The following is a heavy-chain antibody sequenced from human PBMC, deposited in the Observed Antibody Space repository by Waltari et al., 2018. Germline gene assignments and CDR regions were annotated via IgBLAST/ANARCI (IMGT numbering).Heavy chain of an antibody. J-gene: IGHJ2*01. CDR3: ARAYSSSSAFGYFDL. CDR1: GFTFSSYG. D-gene: IGHD6-6*01. Sequence: QVQLVESGGGVVQPGRSLRLSCAASGFTFSSYGMHWVRQAPGKGLEWVAVISYDGSNKYYADSVKGRFTISRDNSKNTLYLQMNSLRAEDTAVYYCARAYSSSSAFGYFDLWGRGTLVTVSS. CDR2: ISYDGSNK. V-gene: IGHV3-30*19.